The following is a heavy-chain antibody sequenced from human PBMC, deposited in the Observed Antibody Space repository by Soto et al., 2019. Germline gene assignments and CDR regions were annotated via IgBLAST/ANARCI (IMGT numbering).Heavy chain of an antibody. CDR2: INAGNGNT. V-gene: IGHV1-3*01. Sequence: QVQLVQSGAEVKKPGASVKVSCKASGYTFTSYAMHWVRQAPGQRLEWMGWINAGNGNTKYSQKFQGRVTITRDTSASTAYMELSSLRSEDTAVYYCAKSGSDQLPEDYYYYYYMDVWGKGTTVTVSS. D-gene: IGHD2-2*01. J-gene: IGHJ6*03. CDR1: GYTFTSYA. CDR3: AKSGSDQLPEDYYYYYYMDV.